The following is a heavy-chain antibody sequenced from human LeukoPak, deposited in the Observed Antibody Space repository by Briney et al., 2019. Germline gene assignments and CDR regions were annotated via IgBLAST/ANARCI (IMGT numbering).Heavy chain of an antibody. CDR3: AREEVDIVVVPARDDAFDI. J-gene: IGHJ3*02. V-gene: IGHV1-2*02. CDR2: INPNSGGT. Sequence: GASVKVSCKASGYTFTDYYIHWVRQAPGQGLEWMAWINPNSGGTYYAQNFHDRITLTRDTSISTAYMELSSLRSEDTAVYYCAREEVDIVVVPARDDAFDIWGQGTMVTVSS. D-gene: IGHD2-2*01. CDR1: GYTFTDYY.